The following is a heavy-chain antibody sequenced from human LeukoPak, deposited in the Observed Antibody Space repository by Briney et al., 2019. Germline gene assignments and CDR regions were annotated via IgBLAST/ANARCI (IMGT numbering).Heavy chain of an antibody. V-gene: IGHV3-30-3*01. CDR3: ARDSIAVAGTSGFDY. D-gene: IGHD6-19*01. CDR1: GFTLSSYA. CDR2: ISYDGSNK. J-gene: IGHJ4*02. Sequence: GGSLRLSCAASGFTLSSYAMHWVRQAPGKGLEWVAVISYDGSNKYYADSVKGRFTISRDNSKNTLYLQMNSLRAEDTAVYYCARDSIAVAGTSGFDYWGQGTLVTVSP.